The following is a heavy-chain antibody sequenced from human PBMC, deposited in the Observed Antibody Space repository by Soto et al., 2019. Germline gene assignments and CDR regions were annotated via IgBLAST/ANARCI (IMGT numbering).Heavy chain of an antibody. Sequence: GESLKISCKGSGYSFTSYWIGWVRQMPGKGLEWMGIIYPGDSDTRYSPSFQGQVTISADKSISTAYLQWSSLKASDTAMYYCARLRYDVWSGYPTTSYYFDYRAQGTLVTVSS. CDR1: GYSFTSYW. D-gene: IGHD3-3*01. CDR2: IYPGDSDT. J-gene: IGHJ4*02. CDR3: ARLRYDVWSGYPTTSYYFDY. V-gene: IGHV5-51*01.